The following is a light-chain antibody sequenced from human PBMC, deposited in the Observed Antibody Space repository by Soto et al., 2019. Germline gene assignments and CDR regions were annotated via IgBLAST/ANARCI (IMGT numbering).Light chain of an antibody. CDR2: GAF. CDR3: QQYNDWPLT. V-gene: IGKV3-15*01. CDR1: QSVSSN. Sequence: EILMTQSPVTLSVSPGERATLSCRASQSVSSNLAWYQPKPGQAPSLIIYGAFTRATGILARFSGTGSGTEFTLTISSLQSEDFALYYCQQYNDWPLTFGQGTKVEI. J-gene: IGKJ1*01.